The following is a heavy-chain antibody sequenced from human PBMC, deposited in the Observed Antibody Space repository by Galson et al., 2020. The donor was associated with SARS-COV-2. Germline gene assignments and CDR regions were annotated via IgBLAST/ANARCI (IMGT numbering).Heavy chain of an antibody. CDR1: GYTFTSYY. D-gene: IGHD5-18*01. Sequence: GESLKISCKASGYTFTSYYMHWVRQAPGQGLEWMGIINPSGGSTSYAQKFQGRVTMTRDTSTSTVYMELSSLRSEDTAVYYCARDRKYSYGYYYYGMDVWGQGTTVTVSS. CDR3: ARDRKYSYGYYYYGMDV. CDR2: INPSGGST. V-gene: IGHV1-46*01. J-gene: IGHJ6*02.